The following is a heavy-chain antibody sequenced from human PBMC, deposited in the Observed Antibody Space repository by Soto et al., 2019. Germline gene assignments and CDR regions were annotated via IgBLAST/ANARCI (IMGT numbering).Heavy chain of an antibody. CDR2: ISAYNGNT. D-gene: IGHD3-9*01. Sequence: ASVKVSCKASGYTFTSYGISWVRQAPGQGLEWMGWISAYNGNTNYAQKLQGRVTMTTDTSTSTAYMELRSLRSDDTAVYYCARGLRYFEWLFYYGMDVWGQRTTVTVSS. CDR1: GYTFTSYG. J-gene: IGHJ6*02. CDR3: ARGLRYFEWLFYYGMDV. V-gene: IGHV1-18*01.